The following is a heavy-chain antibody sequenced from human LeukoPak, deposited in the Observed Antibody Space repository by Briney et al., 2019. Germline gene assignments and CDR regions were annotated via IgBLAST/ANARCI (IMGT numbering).Heavy chain of an antibody. Sequence: GESLKISCKGSGYSFTSYWIGWVRQMPGKGLEWMGIIYPGDSDTRYSPSFQGQVTISADKSISTAYLQWSGLKASDTAMYYCARHRYYDSSGYYSTIDYWGQGTLVTVSS. CDR3: ARHRYYDSSGYYSTIDY. V-gene: IGHV5-51*01. CDR2: IYPGDSDT. D-gene: IGHD3-22*01. CDR1: GYSFTSYW. J-gene: IGHJ4*02.